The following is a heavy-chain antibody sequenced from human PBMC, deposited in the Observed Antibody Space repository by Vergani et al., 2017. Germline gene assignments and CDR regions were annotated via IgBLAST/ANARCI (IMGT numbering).Heavy chain of an antibody. CDR1: AGSISSNHYY. CDR3: ARQSQSEADFWSGYSPGYFDY. Sequence: QLQLQESGPGLVKPSETLSLTCTVSAGSISSNHYYCAWIRQPPGKGLEWIGAMYYSGTTIYNPSLKSRVTISVDTSKNQFSLKLNSVTATDTAVYYCARQSQSEADFWSGYSPGYFDYWGQGIQVTVSS. J-gene: IGHJ4*02. V-gene: IGHV4-39*01. D-gene: IGHD3-3*01. CDR2: MYYSGTT.